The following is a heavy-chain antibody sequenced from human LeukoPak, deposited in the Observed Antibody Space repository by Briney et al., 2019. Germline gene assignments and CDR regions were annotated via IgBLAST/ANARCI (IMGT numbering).Heavy chain of an antibody. D-gene: IGHD6-25*01. J-gene: IGHJ4*02. Sequence: PSETLSLTCTVSGGSISSYYWSWIRQPPGKGLEWIGYIFYSGSTDYNPSLKSRVSISVDTSKNQFSLKLSSVTAADTAVYYCARSGGYGLFDYWGQGILVTVSS. V-gene: IGHV4-59*08. CDR1: GGSISSYY. CDR3: ARSGGYGLFDY. CDR2: IFYSGST.